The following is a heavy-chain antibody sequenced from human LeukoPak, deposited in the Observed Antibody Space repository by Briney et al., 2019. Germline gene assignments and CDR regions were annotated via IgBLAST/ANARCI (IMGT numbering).Heavy chain of an antibody. Sequence: NPSETLSLTCTVSGGSISSYYWSWIRQPPGKGLEWIGYIYYSGSTNYHPSLNSRVTISVDTSKNQFSLKLSSVTAADTAVYYCARVGAIAVAGYYFDYWGQGTLVTVSS. D-gene: IGHD6-19*01. CDR2: IYYSGST. CDR3: ARVGAIAVAGYYFDY. J-gene: IGHJ4*02. V-gene: IGHV4-59*01. CDR1: GGSISSYY.